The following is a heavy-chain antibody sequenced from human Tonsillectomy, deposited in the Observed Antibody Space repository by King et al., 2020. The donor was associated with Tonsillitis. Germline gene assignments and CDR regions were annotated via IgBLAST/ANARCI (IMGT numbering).Heavy chain of an antibody. Sequence: QLQESGPGLVKPSQTLSLTCTVSGGSISSGGYYWSWIRQHPGKGLEWIGYIYYSGSTYYNPSLKSRVTISVDTSKNQFSLKLSSVTAADTAVYYCARDRESGYYDSSGYYYWYFDLWGRGTLVTVSS. CDR2: IYYSGST. CDR1: GGSISSGGYY. CDR3: ARDRESGYYDSSGYYYWYFDL. V-gene: IGHV4-31*03. D-gene: IGHD3-22*01. J-gene: IGHJ2*01.